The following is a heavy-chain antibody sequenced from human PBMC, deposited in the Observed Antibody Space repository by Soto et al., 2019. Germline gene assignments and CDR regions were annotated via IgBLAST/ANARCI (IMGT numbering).Heavy chain of an antibody. Sequence: RGSLRLSCAASGFTFSSYAMSWVRQAPGKGLEWVSAISGSGGSTYYADSVKGRFTISRDNSKNTLYLQMNSLRAEDTAVYYCAKNGPMVRGFQRVPDYWGQGTLVTVSS. D-gene: IGHD3-10*01. CDR2: ISGSGGST. CDR3: AKNGPMVRGFQRVPDY. CDR1: GFTFSSYA. J-gene: IGHJ4*02. V-gene: IGHV3-23*01.